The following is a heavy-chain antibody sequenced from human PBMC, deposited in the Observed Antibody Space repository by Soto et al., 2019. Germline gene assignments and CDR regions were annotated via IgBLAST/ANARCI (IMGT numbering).Heavy chain of an antibody. CDR1: GFTFSDYA. D-gene: IGHD3-22*01. V-gene: IGHV3-23*01. J-gene: IGHJ3*02. Sequence: EVQLLESGGGLVQPGGSLRLSCAASGFTFSDYAMSWVRQAPGKGLEWVSGISASGSGSGDTTSYAGSVEGRFTISRDNSKNTLYLQMNSLRAEDTAVYYCAKPQYYYDSSGIPDAFDIWGQGTMVTVSS. CDR2: ISASGSGSGDTT. CDR3: AKPQYYYDSSGIPDAFDI.